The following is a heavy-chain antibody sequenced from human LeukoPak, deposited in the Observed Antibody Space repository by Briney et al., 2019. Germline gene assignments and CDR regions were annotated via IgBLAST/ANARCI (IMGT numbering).Heavy chain of an antibody. CDR1: GDSVSSNSAA. CDR2: TYYRSKWYN. D-gene: IGHD3-16*01. Sequence: SQTLSLTCAISGDSVSSNSAAWNWIRQSPSRGLEWLGRTYYRSKWYNDYAVSVKSRIIINPDTSRNQFSLQLNSVTPEDTAVYYCARDLDGRGKTCFDCWGQGILVTVSS. J-gene: IGHJ4*02. V-gene: IGHV6-1*01. CDR3: ARDLDGRGKTCFDC.